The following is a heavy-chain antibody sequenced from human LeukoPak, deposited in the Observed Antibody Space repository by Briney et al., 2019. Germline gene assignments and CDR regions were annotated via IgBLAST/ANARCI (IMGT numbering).Heavy chain of an antibody. V-gene: IGHV3-48*03. CDR3: ARGGQWLVIRGADC. CDR1: GFSLSNYE. CDR2: IGNSGSTI. D-gene: IGHD6-19*01. Sequence: GGSLRLSCAASGFSLSNYEMNWVRQAPGKGLEWVAYIGNSGSTIYYADSVKGRLTISRDNAKNSLYLQMNGLRAEDTAIYYCARGGQWLVIRGADCWGQGALVTVSS. J-gene: IGHJ4*02.